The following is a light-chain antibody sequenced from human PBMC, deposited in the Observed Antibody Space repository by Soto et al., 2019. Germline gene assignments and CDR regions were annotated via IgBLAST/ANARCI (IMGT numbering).Light chain of an antibody. CDR3: SSYTATRTYV. J-gene: IGLJ1*01. V-gene: IGLV2-14*01. Sequence: QSALTQPASVSGSPGQSVSISCTGTNSDVGAYNYVSWYQHHPGEAPKIIIYDVSDRPSGVSNRFSGSKSGNTASLTISGLQAEDEADYYCSSYTATRTYVFXTGTKVTVL. CDR1: NSDVGAYNY. CDR2: DVS.